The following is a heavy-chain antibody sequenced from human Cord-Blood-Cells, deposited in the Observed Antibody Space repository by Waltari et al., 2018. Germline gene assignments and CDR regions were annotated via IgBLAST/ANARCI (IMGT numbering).Heavy chain of an antibody. Sequence: QVQLVQSGAAVKKPGSSMKVFGKASGGPFSSYAISWVRQAPGQGLEWMGRIIPILGIANYAQKFQGRVTITADKSTSTAYMELSSLRSEDTAVYYCARDGTGDRVDWGQGTLVTVSS. CDR3: ARDGTGDRVD. J-gene: IGHJ4*02. V-gene: IGHV1-69*09. CDR1: GGPFSSYA. D-gene: IGHD7-27*01. CDR2: IIPILGIA.